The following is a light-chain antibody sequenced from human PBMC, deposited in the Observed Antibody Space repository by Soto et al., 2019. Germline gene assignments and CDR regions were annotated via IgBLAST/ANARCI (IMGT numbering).Light chain of an antibody. CDR1: QNINSN. V-gene: IGKV3D-15*01. CDR3: QQYKDWPPLT. J-gene: IGKJ4*01. CDR2: GAS. Sequence: EILMTQSPLTLSVSPGEGATLSCRASQNINSNLAWYQQRPGQAPRVLIYGASSRASGIPDRFSGSGSGTDFTLTINRLEPDDFAGYYCQQYKDWPPLTFGGGTRVESK.